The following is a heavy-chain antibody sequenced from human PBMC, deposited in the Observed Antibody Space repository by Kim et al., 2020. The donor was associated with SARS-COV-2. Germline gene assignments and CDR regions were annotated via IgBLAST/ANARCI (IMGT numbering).Heavy chain of an antibody. CDR3: ATPTLRGWYLYFDL. D-gene: IGHD6-19*01. J-gene: IGHJ2*01. V-gene: IGHV1-24*01. Sequence: ASVKVSCKVSGYTLTELSMHWVRQAPGKGLEWMGGFDPEDGETIYAQKFQGRVTMTEDTSTDTAYMELSSLRSEDTAVYYCATPTLRGWYLYFDLWGRGTLVTVSS. CDR2: FDPEDGET. CDR1: GYTLTELS.